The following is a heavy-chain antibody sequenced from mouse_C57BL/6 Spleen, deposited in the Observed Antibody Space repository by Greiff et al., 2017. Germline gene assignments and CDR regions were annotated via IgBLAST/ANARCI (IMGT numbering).Heavy chain of an antibody. V-gene: IGHV1-7*01. CDR1: GYTFTSYW. Sequence: QVQLQQSGAELAKPGASVKLSCKASGYTFTSYWMHWVKQRPGQGLAWIGYINPSSGYTKYNQKFKDKATLAADKSSSPAYMQLSSLTYEDSAVYDCAKDYGSSYWYFDVWGTGTTVTVAS. CDR2: INPSSGYT. CDR3: AKDYGSSYWYFDV. D-gene: IGHD1-1*01. J-gene: IGHJ1*03.